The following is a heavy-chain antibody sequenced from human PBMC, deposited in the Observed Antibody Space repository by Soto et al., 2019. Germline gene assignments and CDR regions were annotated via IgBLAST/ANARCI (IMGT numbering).Heavy chain of an antibody. CDR3: AKDASGSY. V-gene: IGHV3-23*01. J-gene: IGHJ4*02. Sequence: EVQLLESGGGLAQPGGSLRLSCAASGFTFSGYAMTWVRQAPGKGLEWVSTMSGTGVSTYYADSVKGRFTISRDNYKNMVYLQMNSLRVEDTAVYYCAKDASGSYWGQGTLVTVSS. CDR2: MSGTGVST. D-gene: IGHD1-26*01. CDR1: GFTFSGYA.